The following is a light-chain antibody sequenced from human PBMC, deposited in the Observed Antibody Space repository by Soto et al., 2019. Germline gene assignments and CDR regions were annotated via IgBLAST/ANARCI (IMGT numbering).Light chain of an antibody. V-gene: IGKV3-15*01. CDR3: QQYNNWPRT. J-gene: IGKJ1*01. CDR1: QSVSSN. CDR2: GAS. Sequence: EIVMTQSPATLSVSPGERATLSCRASQSVSSNLAWYQQKPGQAPRLLIYGASTRATAIPARSSGSGSETMFTLTFSSLQSEDFAVYYCQQYNNWPRTFGQGTKVDIK.